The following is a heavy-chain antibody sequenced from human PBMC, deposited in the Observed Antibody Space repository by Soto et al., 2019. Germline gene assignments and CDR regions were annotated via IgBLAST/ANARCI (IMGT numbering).Heavy chain of an antibody. D-gene: IGHD3-10*01. J-gene: IGHJ4*02. CDR1: GDTFTFYS. CDR2: INPILSMS. Sequence: QVQLVQSGAEVKKPGSSVRVSCKASGDTFTFYSINWVRQAPGLGLEWMGRINPILSMSNYAQRFQGRLTMTADKSTSTAYNVLSSLRSEQRAMYYCASSYGSGYRAFDYWGQGALVTVSS. V-gene: IGHV1-69*02. CDR3: ASSYGSGYRAFDY.